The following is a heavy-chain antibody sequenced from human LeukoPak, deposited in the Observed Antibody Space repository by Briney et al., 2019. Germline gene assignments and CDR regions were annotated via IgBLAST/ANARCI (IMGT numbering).Heavy chain of an antibody. CDR3: AKDLITMVRGAYVNFDY. J-gene: IGHJ4*02. Sequence: PGGSLRLSCAASGFTFSSYGMHWVRQAPGKGLEWVAVISYDGSNKYYADSVKGRFTISRDNSKNTLYLQMNSLRAEDTAVYYCAKDLITMVRGAYVNFDYWGQGTLVTVSS. D-gene: IGHD3-10*01. CDR2: ISYDGSNK. CDR1: GFTFSSYG. V-gene: IGHV3-30*18.